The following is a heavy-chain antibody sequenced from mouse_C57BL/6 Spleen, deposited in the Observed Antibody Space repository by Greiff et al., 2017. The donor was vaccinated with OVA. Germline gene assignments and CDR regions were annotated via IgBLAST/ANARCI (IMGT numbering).Heavy chain of an antibody. CDR2: FYPGSGSI. CDR1: GYTFTEYT. Sequence: QVHVKQSGAELVKPGASVKLSCKASGYTFTEYTIHWVKQRSGQGLEWIGWFYPGSGSIKYNEKFKDKATLTADKSSSTVYMELSRLTSEDSAVYFCARHEDNGYYFDYWGQGTTLTASS. V-gene: IGHV1-62-2*01. CDR3: ARHEDNGYYFDY. J-gene: IGHJ2*01. D-gene: IGHD2-2*01.